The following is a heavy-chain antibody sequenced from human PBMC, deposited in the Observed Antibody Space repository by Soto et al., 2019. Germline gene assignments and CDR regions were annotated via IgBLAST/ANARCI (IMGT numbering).Heavy chain of an antibody. V-gene: IGHV1-69*13. CDR3: AREALYGMDV. CDR2: IIPKFGTA. Sequence: ASVKVSCKASGGTFSTYGMNWVRLAPGQGLEWMGGIIPKFGTANYAQKFQGRVTITADESTNTAYMELNYLRSEDTAVYYCAREALYGMDVWGQGTTVTVSS. CDR1: GGTFSTYG. J-gene: IGHJ6*02.